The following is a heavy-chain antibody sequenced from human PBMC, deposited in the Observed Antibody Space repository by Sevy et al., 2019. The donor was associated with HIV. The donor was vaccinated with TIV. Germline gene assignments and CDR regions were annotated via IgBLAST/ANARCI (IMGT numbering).Heavy chain of an antibody. Sequence: SETLSLTCTVSGGSISSYYWSWIRQPPGKGLEWIGYIYYSGSTNYNPSLKSRVTISVDTSKNQFSLKLSSVTAADTAVYYCARTDYYDSSGYYRNGDWYFDLWGRGTLVTVSS. D-gene: IGHD3-22*01. V-gene: IGHV4-59*01. CDR2: IYYSGST. J-gene: IGHJ2*01. CDR1: GGSISSYY. CDR3: ARTDYYDSSGYYRNGDWYFDL.